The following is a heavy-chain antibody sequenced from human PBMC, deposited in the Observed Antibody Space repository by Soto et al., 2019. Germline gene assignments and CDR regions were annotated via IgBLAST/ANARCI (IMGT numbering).Heavy chain of an antibody. D-gene: IGHD3-9*01. CDR2: IVVGSGNT. CDR3: ATDLSVDILTGRHYPMDV. J-gene: IGHJ6*02. Sequence: SVKVSCKASGFTFTSSAVQWVRQARGQRLEWIGWIVVGSGNTNYAQKFQERVTITRDMSTSTTYMELSSLRSEDTAVYYCATDLSVDILTGRHYPMDVWGQRNTVTVS. V-gene: IGHV1-58*01. CDR1: GFTFTSSA.